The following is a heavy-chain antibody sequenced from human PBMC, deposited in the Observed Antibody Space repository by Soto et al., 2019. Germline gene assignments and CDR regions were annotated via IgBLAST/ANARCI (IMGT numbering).Heavy chain of an antibody. Sequence: GGSLRLSCAASGFTFSSYWMHWVRQAPGKGLEWVAVISYDGSNKYYADSVKGRFTISRDNSKNTLYLQMNSLRAEDTAVYYCAKDLPPRAPYYDFWSGGYGFDVWGQGTTVTVSS. V-gene: IGHV3-30*18. CDR1: GFTFSSYW. J-gene: IGHJ6*02. CDR2: ISYDGSNK. D-gene: IGHD3-3*01. CDR3: AKDLPPRAPYYDFWSGGYGFDV.